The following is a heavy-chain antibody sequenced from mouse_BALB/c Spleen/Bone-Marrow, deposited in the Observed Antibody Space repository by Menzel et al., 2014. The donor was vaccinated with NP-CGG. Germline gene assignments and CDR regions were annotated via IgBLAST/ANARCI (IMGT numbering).Heavy chain of an antibody. D-gene: IGHD3-1*01. CDR3: SRHVGNPYAMDY. CDR2: ISNGGGRT. Sequence: EVKLVESGGGLVQPGGSLKLSCAASGFTFSSYTMSWVRQTPEKRLEWVAYISNGGGRTSYPDTVKGRFTISRDNAKNTLYLQMSSLKSEDTAMYYCSRHVGNPYAMDYWGQGTSVTVSS. V-gene: IGHV5-12-2*01. CDR1: GFTFSSYT. J-gene: IGHJ4*01.